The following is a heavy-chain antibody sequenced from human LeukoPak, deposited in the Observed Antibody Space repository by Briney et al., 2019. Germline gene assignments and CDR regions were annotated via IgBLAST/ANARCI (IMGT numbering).Heavy chain of an antibody. CDR3: ARAGDGYKYFDY. CDR1: GYTFTSYA. D-gene: IGHD5-24*01. V-gene: IGHV1-3*01. Sequence: ASVKVSCKASGYTFTSYAMHWVRQAPGQRLEWMGWINAGNGNTKYSQKFQGRVTITRDTSASTAYMELSSLRSEDTAVYYCARAGDGYKYFDYWGQGTLVTVSS. J-gene: IGHJ4*02. CDR2: INAGNGNT.